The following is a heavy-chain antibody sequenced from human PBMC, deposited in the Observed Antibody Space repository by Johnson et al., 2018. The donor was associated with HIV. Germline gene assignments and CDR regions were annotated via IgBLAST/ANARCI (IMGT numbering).Heavy chain of an antibody. CDR3: ARLRDGYNFDAFDI. Sequence: VQLVESGGGLVQPGGSLRLSCAASGFTFSSYAMSWVRQAPGKGLEWVSVIYSGGSTYYADSVKGRFTISRDKSKNTLYLQMNSLTAEDTALYYCARLRDGYNFDAFDIWGQGTMVTVSS. J-gene: IGHJ3*02. CDR2: IYSGGST. D-gene: IGHD5-24*01. V-gene: IGHV3-66*01. CDR1: GFTFSSYA.